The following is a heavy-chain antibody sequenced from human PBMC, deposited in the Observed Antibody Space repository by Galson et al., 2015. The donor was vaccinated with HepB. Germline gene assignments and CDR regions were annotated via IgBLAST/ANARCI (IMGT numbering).Heavy chain of an antibody. D-gene: IGHD6-6*01. Sequence: SLRLSCAASGFTFSSYEMNWVRQAPGKGLEWVSYISSSASTVYYADSVRGRFTFSRDNAKNSLYLQMNSLRAEDTAVYYCARDSLAAYPDYWGQGTLVTVSS. CDR3: ARDSLAAYPDY. J-gene: IGHJ4*02. V-gene: IGHV3-48*03. CDR1: GFTFSSYE. CDR2: ISSSASTV.